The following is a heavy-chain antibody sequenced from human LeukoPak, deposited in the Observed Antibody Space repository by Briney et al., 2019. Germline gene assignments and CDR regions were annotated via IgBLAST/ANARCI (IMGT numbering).Heavy chain of an antibody. D-gene: IGHD2-2*01. J-gene: IGHJ4*02. CDR3: ARDHPNCVGTSCLVFDY. CDR1: GFTFSTYA. Sequence: GGSLRLSCAASGFTFSTYAMSWVRQAPGKGLEWVSTITSGGGSTYYADSVKGRFTISRDSSKNTLYLRVNSLRAEDTAVYYCARDHPNCVGTSCLVFDYWGQGTLVTVSS. V-gene: IGHV3-23*01. CDR2: ITSGGGST.